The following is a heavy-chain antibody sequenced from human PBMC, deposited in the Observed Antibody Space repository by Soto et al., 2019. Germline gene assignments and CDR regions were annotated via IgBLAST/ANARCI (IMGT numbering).Heavy chain of an antibody. CDR3: ARTSPRYYYYGMDV. Sequence: SETLSLTCAVYGGSFSGYYWSWIRQPPGKGLEWIGEINHSGSTNYNPSLKSRVTISVDTSKNQFSLKLSSVTAADTAVYYCARTSPRYYYYGMDVWGQGTTVTVSS. CDR2: INHSGST. CDR1: GGSFSGYY. J-gene: IGHJ6*02. V-gene: IGHV4-34*01.